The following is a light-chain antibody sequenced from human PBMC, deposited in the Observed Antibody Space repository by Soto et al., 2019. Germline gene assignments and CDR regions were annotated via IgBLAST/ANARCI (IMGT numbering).Light chain of an antibody. CDR2: DAS. V-gene: IGKV1-5*01. J-gene: IGKJ2*01. CDR1: QSISTW. Sequence: DIQMTQSPSTLSASVGDRVTITCRAGQSISTWLAWYQQKPGKAPKLLIYDASSLESGVPSRFRGSGSGTEFTLTISSLQPDDFATYYCQQYNTYPFTFGQGTKLEIK. CDR3: QQYNTYPFT.